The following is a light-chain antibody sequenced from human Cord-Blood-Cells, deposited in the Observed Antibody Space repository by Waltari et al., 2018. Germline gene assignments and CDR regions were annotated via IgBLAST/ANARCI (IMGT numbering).Light chain of an antibody. Sequence: QSVLTQPPSVSAAPGQKVTISCSGSSSNIGNTYVSWYQQLPGTAPKLHIYDNNKRAAGIPDRVAGSKSGTSATLGITGLQTGDEADYYCGTWDSSLSAGVFGGGTKLTVL. CDR1: SSNIGNTY. CDR3: GTWDSSLSAGV. CDR2: DNN. V-gene: IGLV1-51*01. J-gene: IGLJ2*01.